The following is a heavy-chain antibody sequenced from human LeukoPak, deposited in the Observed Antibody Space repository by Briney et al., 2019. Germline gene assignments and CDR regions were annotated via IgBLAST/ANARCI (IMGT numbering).Heavy chain of an antibody. CDR3: ARGGRGSYFRTHNFDY. CDR2: IYTNGNT. CDR1: GGSIRSYY. D-gene: IGHD1-26*01. Sequence: SETLSLTCTVSGGSIRSYYWSWIRQPAGKGLEWIGRIYTNGNTHYNPSLKSRVTISVDTSKNQFSLKLSSVTAADTAVYFCARGGRGSYFRTHNFDYWGQGTLVTVSS. V-gene: IGHV4-4*07. J-gene: IGHJ4*02.